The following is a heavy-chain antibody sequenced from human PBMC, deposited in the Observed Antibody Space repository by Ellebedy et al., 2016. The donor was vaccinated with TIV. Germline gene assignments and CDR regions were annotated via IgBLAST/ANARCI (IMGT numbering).Heavy chain of an antibody. CDR3: ARDAAILPQLPIVATSNDH. D-gene: IGHD5-12*01. Sequence: GESLKISCAASGFTFANYAMTWVRQVPGKGLEWFSSIRGRDGRTSYTDSVKGRFTISRDNSKNTLYLEVNSLRAEDTAMYYCARDAAILPQLPIVATSNDHWGQGTLVTVSS. V-gene: IGHV3-23*01. CDR2: IRGRDGRT. J-gene: IGHJ4*02. CDR1: GFTFANYA.